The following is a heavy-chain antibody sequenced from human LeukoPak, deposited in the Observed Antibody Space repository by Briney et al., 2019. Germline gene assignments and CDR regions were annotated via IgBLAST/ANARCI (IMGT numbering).Heavy chain of an antibody. D-gene: IGHD2-8*01. CDR1: GFTFSHYS. CDR3: ARDRSAPHMLWNAFEI. J-gene: IGHJ3*02. Sequence: PGGSLRLSCAASGFTFSHYSMNWVRQAPGKGLEWVSSISSSSSYIYYGDSVKGRFTVSRDNARNSLSLQMNSLRAEDTAVYYCARDRSAPHMLWNAFEIWGQGTMVTVSS. V-gene: IGHV3-21*01. CDR2: ISSSSSYI.